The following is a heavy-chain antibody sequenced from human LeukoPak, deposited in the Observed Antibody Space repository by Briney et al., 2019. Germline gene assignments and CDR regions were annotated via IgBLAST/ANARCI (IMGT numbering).Heavy chain of an antibody. CDR1: GFTFSSYA. CDR2: ISGSGGST. CDR3: AKGRELLWFGDLGPFDY. V-gene: IGHV3-23*01. D-gene: IGHD3-10*01. J-gene: IGHJ4*02. Sequence: GGSLRLSCAASGFTFSSYAMSWVRQAPGKGLEWVSAISGSGGSTYYADSVKGRFTISRDNSKNTLYLQMNSLRAEDTAVYYCAKGRELLWFGDLGPFDYWGQGTLVTVSS.